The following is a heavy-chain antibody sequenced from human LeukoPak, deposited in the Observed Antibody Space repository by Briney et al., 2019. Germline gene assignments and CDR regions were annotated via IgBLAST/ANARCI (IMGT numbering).Heavy chain of an antibody. Sequence: GGSLRLSCAASGFTFSDYYMSWIRQAPGKGLEWVSYISSSGSTICYADSVKGRFTISRDNAKNSLYLQMNSLRAEDPAVYYCAKHVGSSSWSSWGVFDYWGQGTLVTVSS. V-gene: IGHV3-11*01. CDR1: GFTFSDYY. CDR2: ISSSGSTI. J-gene: IGHJ4*02. D-gene: IGHD6-13*01. CDR3: AKHVGSSSWSSWGVFDY.